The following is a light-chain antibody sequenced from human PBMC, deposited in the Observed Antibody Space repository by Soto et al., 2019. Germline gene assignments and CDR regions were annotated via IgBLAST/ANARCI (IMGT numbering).Light chain of an antibody. CDR2: EVS. J-gene: IGLJ3*02. Sequence: QSALTQPASVSGSPGQSITISCTGSSSDVGTYNLVSWYQHHPGEAPKLMIYEVSKRPSGVSNRFSGSKSDNTASLTISGLQAEDEADYYCCSYAGSSTLGLFGGGTKLTVL. V-gene: IGLV2-23*02. CDR3: CSYAGSSTLGL. CDR1: SSDVGTYNL.